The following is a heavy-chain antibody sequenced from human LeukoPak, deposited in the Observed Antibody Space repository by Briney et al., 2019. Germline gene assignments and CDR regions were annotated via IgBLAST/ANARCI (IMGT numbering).Heavy chain of an antibody. CDR1: GYSFTSYW. J-gene: IGHJ5*02. Sequence: KISCKGSGYSFTSYWIGWVRQAPGQGLEWMGGIIPIFGTANHAQKFQGRVTITTDESTSTAYMELSSLRSEDTAVYYCARNPLEWLNWFDPWGQGTLVTVSS. V-gene: IGHV1-69*05. CDR3: ARNPLEWLNWFDP. D-gene: IGHD3-3*01. CDR2: IIPIFGTA.